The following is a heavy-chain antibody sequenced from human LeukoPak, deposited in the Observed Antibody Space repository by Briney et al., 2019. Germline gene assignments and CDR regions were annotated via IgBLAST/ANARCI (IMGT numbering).Heavy chain of an antibody. Sequence: SETLSLTCTVSGGSISSSSYYWGWIRQPPGKGLEWIGSIYYSGSTYYNPSLKSRVTISVDTSKNQFSLKLSSVTAADTAVYYCARHEEWAPYYFDYWGQGTLVTVSS. CDR1: GGSISSSSYY. V-gene: IGHV4-39*01. CDR3: ARHEEWAPYYFDY. J-gene: IGHJ4*02. D-gene: IGHD1-26*01. CDR2: IYYSGST.